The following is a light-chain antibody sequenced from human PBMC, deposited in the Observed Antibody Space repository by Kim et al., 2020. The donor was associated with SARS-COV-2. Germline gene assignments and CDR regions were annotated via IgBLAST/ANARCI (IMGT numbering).Light chain of an antibody. CDR3: QQRTNWPPWT. Sequence: SPGERAPLSCRASQGVGTYLAWYQQRPGQAPRLLIYDASNRAAGIPARFSGSGSGTDFTLTISSLEPEDFAVYYCQQRTNWPPWTFGQGTKVDIK. CDR2: DAS. V-gene: IGKV3-11*01. J-gene: IGKJ1*01. CDR1: QGVGTY.